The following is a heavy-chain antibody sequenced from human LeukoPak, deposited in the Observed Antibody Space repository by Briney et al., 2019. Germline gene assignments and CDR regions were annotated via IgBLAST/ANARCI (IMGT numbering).Heavy chain of an antibody. D-gene: IGHD3-16*01. Sequence: ASVKVSCKACGYIFTGYYMHWVRPAPGEGLEWMGWINPNSGDTNYAQKFQGRVTMTRDTSISTAYMELSRLRSDDTAVYYCARVRYRLAETYIDYWGQGTLVTVSS. CDR2: INPNSGDT. CDR1: GYIFTGYY. J-gene: IGHJ4*02. V-gene: IGHV1-2*02. CDR3: ARVRYRLAETYIDY.